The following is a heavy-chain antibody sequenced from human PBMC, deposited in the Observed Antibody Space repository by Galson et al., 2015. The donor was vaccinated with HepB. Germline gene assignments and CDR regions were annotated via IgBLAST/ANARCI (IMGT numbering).Heavy chain of an antibody. D-gene: IGHD5-18*01. CDR1: GSSFYSYN. CDR3: ARVGIDADTAVATPAYYYYGMDV. CDR2: ISVYTGDT. Sequence: SVTVSCKASGSSFYSYNIVWVRQAPGQGLEWVGWISVYTGDTNSAQKFQGRVTMTTDTSTSTAYMEVRSLRSDDTAVFYCARVGIDADTAVATPAYYYYGMDVWGRGTTVTVSS. J-gene: IGHJ6*02. V-gene: IGHV1-18*04.